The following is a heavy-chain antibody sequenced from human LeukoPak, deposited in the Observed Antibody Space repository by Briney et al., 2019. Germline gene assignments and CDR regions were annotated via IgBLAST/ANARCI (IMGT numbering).Heavy chain of an antibody. CDR2: ISYDGSNK. D-gene: IGHD3-22*01. Sequence: GGSLRLSCAASGFIFSSYAMSWVRQAPGKGLEWVAVISYDGSNKYYADSVKGRFTISRDNSKNTLYLQMNSLRAEDTAVYYCAREYRLYDSSGYLGYWGQGTLVTVSS. J-gene: IGHJ4*02. CDR3: AREYRLYDSSGYLGY. CDR1: GFIFSSYA. V-gene: IGHV3-30-3*01.